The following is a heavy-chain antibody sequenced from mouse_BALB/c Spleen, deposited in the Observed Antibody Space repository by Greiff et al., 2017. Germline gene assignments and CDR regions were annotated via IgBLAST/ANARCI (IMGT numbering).Heavy chain of an antibody. D-gene: IGHD1-1*01. CDR3: ATHYYGSSGFAY. CDR2: ISSGGGST. J-gene: IGHJ3*01. V-gene: IGHV5-12-1*01. Sequence: EVKVVESGGGLVKPGGSLKLSCAASGFAFSSYDMSWVRQTPEKRLEWVAYISSGGGSTYYPDTVKGRFTISRDNAKNTLYLQMSSLKSEDTAMYYCATHYYGSSGFAYWGQGTLVTVSA. CDR1: GFAFSSYD.